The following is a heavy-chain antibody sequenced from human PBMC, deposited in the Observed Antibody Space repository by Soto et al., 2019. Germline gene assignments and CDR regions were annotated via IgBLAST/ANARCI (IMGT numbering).Heavy chain of an antibody. V-gene: IGHV3-23*01. CDR3: ARRGPGNYFDY. CDR1: GFTFSSYS. D-gene: IGHD6-13*01. CDR2: ISGSGGST. Sequence: AGGSLRLSCAASGFTFSSYSMNWVRQAPGKGLEWVSAISGSGGSTHYADSVKGRFTISRDNSKHTLYLQMNSLRAEDTAVYYCARRGPGNYFDYWGQGTLVTVSS. J-gene: IGHJ4*02.